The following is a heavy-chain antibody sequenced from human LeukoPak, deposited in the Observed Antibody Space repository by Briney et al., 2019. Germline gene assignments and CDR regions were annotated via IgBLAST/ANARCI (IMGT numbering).Heavy chain of an antibody. D-gene: IGHD2-15*01. CDR1: GLTFSSYG. CDR3: AKSGLNRFDY. V-gene: IGHV3-23*01. CDR2: ISGSGGST. J-gene: IGHJ4*02. Sequence: GGSLRLSCAASGLTFSSYGMSWVRQAPGKGLEWVSAISGSGGSTYYADSVKGRFTISRDNSKNTLYLQMNSLRAEDTVVYYCAKSGLNRFDYWGQGTLVTVSS.